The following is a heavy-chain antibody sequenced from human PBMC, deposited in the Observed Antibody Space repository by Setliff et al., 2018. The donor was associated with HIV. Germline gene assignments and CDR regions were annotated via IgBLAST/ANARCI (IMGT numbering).Heavy chain of an antibody. D-gene: IGHD6-13*01. Sequence: ASETLSLTCAVSGYSISSGYYWGWIRQPPGKGLEWIGSIYHSGSTYYNPSLKSRVTISVDTSKNQFSLKLSSVTAADTAVYYCARRYSSSWFYYYYGMDVWGQGTTVTVS. CDR1: GYSISSGYY. CDR3: ARRYSSSWFYYYYGMDV. V-gene: IGHV4-38-2*01. J-gene: IGHJ6*02. CDR2: IYHSGST.